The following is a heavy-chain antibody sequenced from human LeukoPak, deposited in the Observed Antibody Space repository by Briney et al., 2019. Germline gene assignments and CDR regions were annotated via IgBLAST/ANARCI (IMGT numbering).Heavy chain of an antibody. V-gene: IGHV4-59*08. CDR1: GGSLNNYY. J-gene: IGHJ4*02. CDR3: ARHFGGTNTPYDY. D-gene: IGHD1-26*01. CDR2: IYDSGFT. Sequence: SETLSLTCTVSGGSLNNYYWSWIRRPPGRVLEWIRYIYDSGFTNQNPSLKSRVAISVDTSKNQFSLKLSSVTAADTALYYCARHFGGTNTPYDYWGQGALVTVSS.